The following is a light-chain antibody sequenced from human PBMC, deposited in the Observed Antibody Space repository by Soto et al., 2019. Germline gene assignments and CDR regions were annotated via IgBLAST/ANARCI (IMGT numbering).Light chain of an antibody. Sequence: QSVLTQPPSASGSPGQSGTISCTGTSSDVGGYEYVSWYQQHPGKAPNLMIFEVSKRSSGVPGRFSGSKSGNTASLTVSGLQAEDEADYYCSSYSGSNNYVIFGGGTKLTVL. V-gene: IGLV2-8*01. CDR2: EVS. CDR1: SSDVGGYEY. CDR3: SSYSGSNNYVI. J-gene: IGLJ2*01.